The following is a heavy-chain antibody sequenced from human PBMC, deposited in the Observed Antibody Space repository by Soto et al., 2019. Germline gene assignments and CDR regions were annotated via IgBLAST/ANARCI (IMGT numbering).Heavy chain of an antibody. V-gene: IGHV1-3*01. Sequence: QVQLLQSGAEVKKPGASVKVSCKASGYTFTSYAMHWVRQAPGQRLEWMGWINAGNGNTKYSQKFQGRVTITRDTSASTAYMELSSLRSEDTAVYYCARPLYSGYPYDYWGQGTLVTVSS. CDR1: GYTFTSYA. CDR2: INAGNGNT. CDR3: ARPLYSGYPYDY. D-gene: IGHD5-12*01. J-gene: IGHJ4*02.